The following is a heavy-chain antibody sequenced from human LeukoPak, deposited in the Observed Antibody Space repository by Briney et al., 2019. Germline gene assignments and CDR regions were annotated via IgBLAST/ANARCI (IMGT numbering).Heavy chain of an antibody. D-gene: IGHD4-17*01. V-gene: IGHV1-8*01. CDR3: ARPTVTTPNYYYYGMDV. Sequence: ASVKVSCKAPGYTFTSYDINWVRQATGQGLEWMGWMNPNSGNTGYAQKFQGRVTMTRNTSISTAYMELSSLRSEDTAVYYCARPTVTTPNYYYYGMDVWGQGTTVTVSS. CDR1: GYTFTSYD. J-gene: IGHJ6*02. CDR2: MNPNSGNT.